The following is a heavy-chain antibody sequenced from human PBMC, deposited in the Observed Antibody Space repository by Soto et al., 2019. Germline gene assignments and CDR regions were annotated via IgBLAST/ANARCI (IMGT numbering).Heavy chain of an antibody. Sequence: QVQLVQSGAEVKKPGSSVKVSCKASGGTFSSYTISWVRQAPGQGLEWVGRIIPILGIANYAQKFQGRVTITADKSTSTAYMELSSLRSEDTAVYYCARDPGPDEGFDYWGQGTLVTVSS. CDR2: IIPILGIA. CDR3: ARDPGPDEGFDY. J-gene: IGHJ4*02. V-gene: IGHV1-69*08. CDR1: GGTFSSYT.